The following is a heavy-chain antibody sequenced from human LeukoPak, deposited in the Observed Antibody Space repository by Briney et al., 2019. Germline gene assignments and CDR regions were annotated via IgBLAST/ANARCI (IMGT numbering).Heavy chain of an antibody. CDR2: INPNSGGT. CDR3: ARVLSRGVRGVIIGY. CDR1: GYTFTGYY. J-gene: IGHJ4*02. V-gene: IGHV1-2*02. D-gene: IGHD3-10*01. Sequence: WASVKVSCKASGYTFTGYYMHWVRQAPGQGLEWMGWINPNSGGTNYAQKFQGRVTMTRDTSISTAYMELSRLRSDDTAVYYCARVLSRGVRGVIIGYWGQGTLVTVSS.